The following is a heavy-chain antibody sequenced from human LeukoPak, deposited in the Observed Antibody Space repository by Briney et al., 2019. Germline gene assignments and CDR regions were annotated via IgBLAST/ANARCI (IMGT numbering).Heavy chain of an antibody. CDR2: ISAYNGNT. CDR1: GYTFTSYG. Sequence: ASVKVSCKASGYTFTSYGISWVRQAPGQGLKWMGWISAYNGNTNYAQKLQGRVTMTTDTSTSTAYMELRSLRSDDTAVYYCARERWYYDFWSGSPNWFDPWGQGTLVTVSS. D-gene: IGHD3-3*01. V-gene: IGHV1-18*01. J-gene: IGHJ5*02. CDR3: ARERWYYDFWSGSPNWFDP.